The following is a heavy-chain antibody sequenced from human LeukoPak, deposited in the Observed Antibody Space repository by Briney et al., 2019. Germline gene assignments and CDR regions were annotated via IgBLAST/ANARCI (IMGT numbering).Heavy chain of an antibody. Sequence: PGGSLRLSCVGSGFTFRSHWVNWVRQSPGKGLEWVANIKPDSVDKYYVDSARGRFTVSRDNPKNSAFLQMNSLRAEDTAIYYCATISAQTFDIWGQGTLVTVSS. V-gene: IGHV3-7*01. CDR3: ATISAQTFDI. CDR2: IKPDSVDK. J-gene: IGHJ3*02. CDR1: GFTFRSHW. D-gene: IGHD5-24*01.